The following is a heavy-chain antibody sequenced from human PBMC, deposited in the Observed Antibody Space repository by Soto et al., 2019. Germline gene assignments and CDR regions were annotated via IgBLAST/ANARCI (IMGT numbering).Heavy chain of an antibody. D-gene: IGHD6-6*01. CDR3: ARIEIYSSSVDY. CDR2: IYYSGRT. V-gene: IGHV4-39*01. Sequence: PSETLSLTCTVSGGSISSGTYYWGWILQPPGKGLEFIGTIYYSGRTHYNPSLKSRVTISVHTPKNQFSLNLSSVTAADTAMYYCARIEIYSSSVDYWGQGALVTVSS. J-gene: IGHJ4*02. CDR1: GGSISSGTYY.